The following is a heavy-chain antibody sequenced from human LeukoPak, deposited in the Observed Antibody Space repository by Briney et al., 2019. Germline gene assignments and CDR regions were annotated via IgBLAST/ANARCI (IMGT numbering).Heavy chain of an antibody. D-gene: IGHD1-26*01. Sequence: IPSETLSLTCTVSGGSISSYYWSWIRQPAGKGLEWIGRIYTSGSTNYNASLKSRVSMSVDTSKNQFPLKLSSVTAADTAVFYCARENSGSYREFDYWGQGTLVTVSS. V-gene: IGHV4-4*07. CDR3: ARENSGSYREFDY. CDR2: IYTSGST. CDR1: GGSISSYY. J-gene: IGHJ4*02.